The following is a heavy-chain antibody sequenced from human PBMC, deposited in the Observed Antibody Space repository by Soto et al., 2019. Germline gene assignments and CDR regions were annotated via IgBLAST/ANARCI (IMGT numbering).Heavy chain of an antibody. CDR2: ISSSGSTI. V-gene: IGHV3-48*03. J-gene: IGHJ6*02. Sequence: PGGSLRLSCAASGFTFSSYEMNWVRQAPGKGLEWVSYISSSGSTIYYADSVKGRFTISRDNAKNSLYLQMNSLRAEDTAVYYCARVKLERRCYYYCMDFSGQRTTVTVSS. D-gene: IGHD1-1*01. CDR1: GFTFSSYE. CDR3: ARVKLERRCYYYCMDF.